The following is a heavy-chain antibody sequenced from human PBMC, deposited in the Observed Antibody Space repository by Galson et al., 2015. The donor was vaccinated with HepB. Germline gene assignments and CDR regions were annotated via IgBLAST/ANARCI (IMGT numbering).Heavy chain of an antibody. J-gene: IGHJ4*02. CDR3: AKATSGTCSGANCYYFDF. CDR1: GFTFSSYA. V-gene: IGHV3-23*01. CDR2: FSGPVATT. D-gene: IGHD2-15*01. Sequence: SLRLSCAASGFTFSSYAMSWVRQTPEKGLEWVSTFSGPVATTYHAASVKGRFTISRDNSKNTQSLQMSGLRADDTAVYYCAKATSGTCSGANCYYFDFWGQGALVTVSS.